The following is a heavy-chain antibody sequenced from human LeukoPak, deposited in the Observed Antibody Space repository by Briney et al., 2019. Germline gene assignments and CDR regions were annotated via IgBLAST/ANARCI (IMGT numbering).Heavy chain of an antibody. J-gene: IGHJ4*02. V-gene: IGHV1-2*02. CDR2: INPNSGGT. Sequence: GASVKVSCKASGYTFTGYYMHWVRQAPGQGLEWMGWINPNSGGTNYAQKFQGRVTMTRDTSISTAYMELSRLRSDDTAVCYCARGGGYTYGALDYWGQGTLVTVSS. D-gene: IGHD5-18*01. CDR3: ARGGGYTYGALDY. CDR1: GYTFTGYY.